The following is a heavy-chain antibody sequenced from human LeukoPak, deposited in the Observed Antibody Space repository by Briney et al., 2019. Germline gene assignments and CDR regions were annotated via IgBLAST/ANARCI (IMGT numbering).Heavy chain of an antibody. CDR1: GGSISSYY. D-gene: IGHD3-22*01. V-gene: IGHV4-59*01. CDR2: IYYSGST. J-gene: IGHJ4*02. Sequence: SETLSLTCTVSGGSISSYYWSWIRQPPGKGLEWIGYIYYSGSTNYNPSLKSRVTISVDTSKNQFSLKLSSVTAADTAVYYCASFIEGYDSSGYYYIFDYWGQGTLVTVSS. CDR3: ASFIEGYDSSGYYYIFDY.